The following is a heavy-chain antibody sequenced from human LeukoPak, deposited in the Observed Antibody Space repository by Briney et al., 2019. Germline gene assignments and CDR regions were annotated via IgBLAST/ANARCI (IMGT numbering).Heavy chain of an antibody. D-gene: IGHD1-26*01. V-gene: IGHV3-7*01. CDR1: GFTFSSYW. CDR2: IKQDGSEK. CDR3: ARDQVGATTDAFDI. J-gene: IGHJ3*02. Sequence: GGSLRLSCAASGFTFSSYWMSWVRQAPGKGLEWVANIKQDGSEKYYVDSVKGRFTISRDNSKNTLYLQMNSLRAEDTAVYYCARDQVGATTDAFDIWGQGTMVTVSS.